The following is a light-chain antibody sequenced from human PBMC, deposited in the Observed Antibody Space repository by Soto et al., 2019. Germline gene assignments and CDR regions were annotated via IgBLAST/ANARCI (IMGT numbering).Light chain of an antibody. Sequence: DIQMTQSPSSLSVSVGDRVTITCPASQSISNYLNWYQQTPGKAPKLLIYASFNLQSGVPSRFSGSGFGTDFTLSISSLEPEDFATYYCQQSYSTPYTFGQGTKLEIK. CDR2: ASF. CDR3: QQSYSTPYT. V-gene: IGKV1-39*01. J-gene: IGKJ2*01. CDR1: QSISNY.